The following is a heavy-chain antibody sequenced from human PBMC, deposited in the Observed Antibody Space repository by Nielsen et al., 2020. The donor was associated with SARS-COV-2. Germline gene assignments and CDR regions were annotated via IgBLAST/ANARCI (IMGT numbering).Heavy chain of an antibody. CDR2: IYPGDSDT. V-gene: IGHV5-51*01. D-gene: IGHD6-6*01. J-gene: IGHJ3*02. CDR3: ARSFGWYSSSDAFDI. Sequence: KVSCKGSGYSFTSYWIGWVRQMPGKGLEWMGIIYPGDSDTRYSPSFQGQVTISADKSISTAYRQWSSLKASDTAMYYCARSFGWYSSSDAFDIWGQGTMVTVSS. CDR1: GYSFTSYW.